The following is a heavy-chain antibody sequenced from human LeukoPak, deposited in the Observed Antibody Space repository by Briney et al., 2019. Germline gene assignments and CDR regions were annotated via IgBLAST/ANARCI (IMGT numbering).Heavy chain of an antibody. CDR2: IIPIFGTA. CDR3: ARGQVELSVVDYYYMDV. V-gene: IGHV1-69*13. D-gene: IGHD1-1*01. Sequence: VASVKVSCEASGYTFTSYYMHWVRQAPGQGLEWMGGIIPIFGTANYAQKFQGRVTITADESTSTAYMELSSLRSEDTAVYYCARGQVELSVVDYYYMDVWGKGTTVTISS. J-gene: IGHJ6*03. CDR1: GYTFTSYY.